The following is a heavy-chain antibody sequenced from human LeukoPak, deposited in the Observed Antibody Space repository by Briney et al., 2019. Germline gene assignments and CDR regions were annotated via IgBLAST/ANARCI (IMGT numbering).Heavy chain of an antibody. CDR3: ARHKDYYYSYLDV. J-gene: IGHJ6*03. CDR2: IYYSGST. Sequence: SETLSPACSVSGDSVSTSSYYWGWIRQPPGKGLEWVGTIYYSGSTYYNPSLTSRVTISVDTSNNQFSLKLSSVTAADKAVYYCARHKDYYYSYLDVWGKGTPVTISS. CDR1: GDSVSTSSYY. V-gene: IGHV4-39*01.